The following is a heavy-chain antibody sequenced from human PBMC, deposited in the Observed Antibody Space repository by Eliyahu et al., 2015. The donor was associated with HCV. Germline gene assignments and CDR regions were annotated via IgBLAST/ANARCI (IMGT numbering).Heavy chain of an antibody. Sequence: STIYYADSVKGRFTISRDNAKNSLYLQMNSLRDEDTAVYYCARDFVGDYYGSGSYYIFRFLFDYWGQGTLVTVSS. CDR3: ARDFVGDYYGSGSYYIFRFLFDY. V-gene: IGHV3-48*02. D-gene: IGHD3-10*01. CDR2: STI. J-gene: IGHJ4*02.